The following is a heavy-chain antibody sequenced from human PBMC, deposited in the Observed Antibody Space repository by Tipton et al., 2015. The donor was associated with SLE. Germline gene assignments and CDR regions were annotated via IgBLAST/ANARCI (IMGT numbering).Heavy chain of an antibody. CDR3: ARGRADAFDI. V-gene: IGHV4-34*01. CDR1: GGSFSNYY. J-gene: IGHJ3*02. CDR2: INHSGST. Sequence: TLSLTCAVYGGSFSNYYWSWIRQPPGKGLEWIGEINHSGSTNYNPSLKSRVTISVDTSKNQFSLKLSSVTAADTAVYYCARGRADAFDIWGQGTMVTVSS.